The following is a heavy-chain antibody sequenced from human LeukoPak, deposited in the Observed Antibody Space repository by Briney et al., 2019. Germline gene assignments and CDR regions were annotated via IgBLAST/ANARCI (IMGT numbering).Heavy chain of an antibody. D-gene: IGHD1-26*01. CDR1: GFTFSSYA. CDR2: ISYDGSNK. Sequence: GGSLRLSCAASGFTFSSYAMHWVRQAPGKGLEWVAVISYDGSNKYYADSVKGRFTISRDNSKNTLYLQMNSLRAEDTAVYYCARNGAIDNWGQGTRVTVPS. J-gene: IGHJ4*02. CDR3: ARNGAIDN. V-gene: IGHV3-30-3*01.